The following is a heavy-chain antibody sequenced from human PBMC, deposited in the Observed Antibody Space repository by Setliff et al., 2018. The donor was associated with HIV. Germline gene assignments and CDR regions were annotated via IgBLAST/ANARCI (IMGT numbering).Heavy chain of an antibody. CDR3: ARAPYGDYGINSNAFDL. CDR1: GYTFTGYH. D-gene: IGHD4-17*01. J-gene: IGHJ3*01. Sequence: ASVKVSCKASGYTFTGYHMHWVRQAPGQGLEWMGWINPNSGGTNYSQKFQGRVTMTRDTSISKAYMELSRLRSDDTAVYYCARAPYGDYGINSNAFDLWGQGTLVTVSS. CDR2: INPNSGGT. V-gene: IGHV1-2*02.